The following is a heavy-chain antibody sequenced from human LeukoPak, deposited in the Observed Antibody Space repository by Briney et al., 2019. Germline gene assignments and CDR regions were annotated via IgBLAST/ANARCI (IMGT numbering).Heavy chain of an antibody. CDR2: IYYSGLT. Sequence: SGSLTLTCTVSGVSISSNSSYWGCHPQPPGQGPVSITNIYYSGLTYDNPSLKSRASISVDPSKNHFSLKVSSVTAADTAVYYCARGTFDDYGDYDRGDFFDHWGQGTLVTVSS. V-gene: IGHV4-39*02. CDR1: GVSISSNSSY. J-gene: IGHJ4*02. D-gene: IGHD4-17*01. CDR3: ARGTFDDYGDYDRGDFFDH.